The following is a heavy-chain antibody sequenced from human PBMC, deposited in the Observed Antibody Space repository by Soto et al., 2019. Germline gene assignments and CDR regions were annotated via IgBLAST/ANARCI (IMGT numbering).Heavy chain of an antibody. CDR1: GYTFTDYF. CDR2: INPNSGVT. CDR3: ARGATYAEYVGY. Sequence: ASVKVSCKASGYTFTDYFMHWVRQAPGQGLEWMGWINPNSGVTNYAQKFQGRVTMTRDTSISTAYMELTRLRSDDTAIYYCARGATYAEYVGYWGQGTLVTVSS. V-gene: IGHV1-2*02. J-gene: IGHJ1*01.